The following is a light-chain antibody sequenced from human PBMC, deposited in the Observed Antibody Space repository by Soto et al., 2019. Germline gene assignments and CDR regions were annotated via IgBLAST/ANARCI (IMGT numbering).Light chain of an antibody. CDR2: EVT. CDR1: SVDINY. J-gene: IGLJ3*02. V-gene: IGLV2-8*01. Sequence: QSALTQPPSASGSRGQSVTISCTGTSVDINYVSWFQQHPGKAPKLIICEVTKRPSGVPDRFSGSKSGNTASLTVSGLQDDDEADYCSSSYAGRDIWVFGGGIKLTVL. CDR3: SSYAGRDIWV.